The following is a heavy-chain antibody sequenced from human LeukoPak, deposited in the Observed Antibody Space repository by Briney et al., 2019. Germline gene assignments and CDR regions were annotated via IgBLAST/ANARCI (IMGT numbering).Heavy chain of an antibody. V-gene: IGHV3-30*18. CDR2: ISYDGSNT. D-gene: IGHD3-3*02. CDR1: GFTFSSYG. J-gene: IGHJ4*02. Sequence: PGRSLRLSCAASGFTFSSYGMHGVRRAPGKGLEGVAVISYDGSNTYHAESVKGRFTISRDNSKNTLYLQMNTLRAEDTAVYYCAKDAIFGVVLDYFDYWGQGTLVTVSS. CDR3: AKDAIFGVVLDYFDY.